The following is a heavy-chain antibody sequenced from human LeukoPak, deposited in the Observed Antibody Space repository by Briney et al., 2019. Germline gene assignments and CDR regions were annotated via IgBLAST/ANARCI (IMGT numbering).Heavy chain of an antibody. CDR2: INPNSGGT. Sequence: ASVKVSCKASGYTFTGYYMHWVRQAPGQGLEWMGWINPNSGGTNYAQKFQGRVTMTRDTSISTAYMELSRLRSHDTAVYYCARDSRLRVWGNWFDPWGQGTLVTVSS. V-gene: IGHV1-2*02. D-gene: IGHD6-25*01. J-gene: IGHJ5*02. CDR1: GYTFTGYY. CDR3: ARDSRLRVWGNWFDP.